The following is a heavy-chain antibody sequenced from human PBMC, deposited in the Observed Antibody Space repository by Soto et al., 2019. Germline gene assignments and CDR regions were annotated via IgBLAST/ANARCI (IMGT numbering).Heavy chain of an antibody. Sequence: ASVKVSCKASGYTFTSYGISWVRQAPGQGLEWMGWISAYNGNTNYAQKLQGRVTMTTDTSTSTAYMELRSLRSDDTAVYYCARARYGYSSSSLTYYGMDVWGQGTTVTVS. CDR3: ARARYGYSSSSLTYYGMDV. CDR1: GYTFTSYG. D-gene: IGHD6-6*01. J-gene: IGHJ6*02. V-gene: IGHV1-18*01. CDR2: ISAYNGNT.